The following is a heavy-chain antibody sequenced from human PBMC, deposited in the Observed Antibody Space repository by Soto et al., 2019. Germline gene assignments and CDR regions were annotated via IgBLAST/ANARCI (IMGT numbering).Heavy chain of an antibody. CDR2: ISYDGSNK. V-gene: IGHV3-30-3*01. J-gene: IGHJ6*02. CDR1: GFTFSSYA. D-gene: IGHD4-17*01. CDR3: GTKGGGPTVTTYYDYYGMDV. Sequence: QVQLVESGGGVVQPGRSLRLSCAASGFTFSSYAMHWVRQAPGKGLEWVAVISYDGSNKYYADSVKGRFTFSRDNSNNTRFLQMNSLRAEDTAVYYCGTKGGGPTVTTYYDYYGMDVWGQGTTVTVSS.